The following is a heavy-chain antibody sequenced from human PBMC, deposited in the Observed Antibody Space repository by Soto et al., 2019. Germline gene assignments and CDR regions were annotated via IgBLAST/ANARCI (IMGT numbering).Heavy chain of an antibody. J-gene: IGHJ5*02. CDR1: GGTFSSYA. CDR3: ARGYSSSWYWFDP. D-gene: IGHD6-13*01. Sequence: ASVKVSCKASGGTFSSYAISWVRQAPGQGLEWMGGIIPIFGTANYAQKFQDRVTITADKSTSTAYMELSSLRSEDTAVYYCARGYSSSWYWFDPWGQGTLVTVSS. V-gene: IGHV1-69*06. CDR2: IIPIFGTA.